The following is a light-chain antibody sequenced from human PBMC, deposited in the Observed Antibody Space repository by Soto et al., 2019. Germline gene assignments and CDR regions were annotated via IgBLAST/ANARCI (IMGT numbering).Light chain of an antibody. V-gene: IGKV4-1*01. Sequence: DTVMTQSPDSLAVSLGERATINCKSSQSVLYSSNNKNYLAWYQQKPGQPPKLLIYWASTRESGVPYRFSGSGSGTDFTLTITSLQAEDVAVYYGQQYYSTPRTFGQGTKVEIK. J-gene: IGKJ1*01. CDR3: QQYYSTPRT. CDR2: WAS. CDR1: QSVLYSSNNKNY.